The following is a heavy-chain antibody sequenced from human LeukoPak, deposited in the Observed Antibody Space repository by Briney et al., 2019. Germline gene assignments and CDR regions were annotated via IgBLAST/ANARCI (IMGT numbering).Heavy chain of an antibody. V-gene: IGHV1-69*05. CDR2: IIPIFGTA. J-gene: IGHJ6*03. CDR3: ARDRAVAGKGGGYYYMDV. D-gene: IGHD6-19*01. CDR1: GGTFSSYA. Sequence: SVKVSRKASGGTFSSYAISWVRQAPGQGLEWMGGIIPIFGTANYAQKFQGRVTITTDESTSTAYMELSSLRSEDTAVYYCARDRAVAGKGGGYYYMDVWGKGTTVTVSS.